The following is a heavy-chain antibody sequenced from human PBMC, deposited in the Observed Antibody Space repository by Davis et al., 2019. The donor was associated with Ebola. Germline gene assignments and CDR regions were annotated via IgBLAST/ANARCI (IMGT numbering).Heavy chain of an antibody. CDR3: ARDSVAGTDYYGMDV. CDR2: IIPIFGTA. V-gene: IGHV1-69*06. D-gene: IGHD6-19*01. CDR1: GGTFSSYA. J-gene: IGHJ6*02. Sequence: SVKVSCKASGGTFSSYAISWVRQAPGQGLEWMGGIIPIFGTANYAQKFQGRVTITADKSTSTAYMELSSLRSEDTAVYYCARDSVAGTDYYGMDVWGQGTTVTVSS.